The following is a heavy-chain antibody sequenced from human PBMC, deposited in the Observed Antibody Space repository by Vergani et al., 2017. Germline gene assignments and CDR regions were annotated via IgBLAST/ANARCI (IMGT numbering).Heavy chain of an antibody. Sequence: EVQLVESGGGLVQPGGSLRLSCAASGFTFSSYWMSWVRQAPGKGLEWVANIKQDGSEKYYVDSVKGRFTISRDNAKNSLYLQMNSLRAEDTAVYYCARESGWVLAVAGPTFFDYWGQGTLVTVSS. J-gene: IGHJ4*02. CDR1: GFTFSSYW. D-gene: IGHD6-19*01. V-gene: IGHV3-7*01. CDR2: IKQDGSEK. CDR3: ARESGWVLAVAGPTFFDY.